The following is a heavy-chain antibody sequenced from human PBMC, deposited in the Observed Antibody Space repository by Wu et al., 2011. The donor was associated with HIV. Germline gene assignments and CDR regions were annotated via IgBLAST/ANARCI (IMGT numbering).Heavy chain of an antibody. CDR2: ILPKFGSP. CDR1: GNTFSSYA. J-gene: IGHJ4*02. Sequence: QGLLVQSGAELKKPGSSVRVSCKASGNTFSSYAISWVRQAPGQGLEWMGRILPKFGSPKYAQKFQGRVTFTADQSTTTVYMELKGLTLEDTAVYYCAAGLAAGTPLHGWGQGTLAPSPX. D-gene: IGHD3-16*01. CDR3: AAGLAAGTPLHG. V-gene: IGHV1-69*15.